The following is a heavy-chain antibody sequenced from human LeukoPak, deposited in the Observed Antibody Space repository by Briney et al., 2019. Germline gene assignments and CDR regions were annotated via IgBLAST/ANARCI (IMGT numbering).Heavy chain of an antibody. CDR3: AAYSGTYTVFDY. Sequence: SETLSLTCTVSGGSTGSDYWSWIRQPPGKGLEWIAYVYYSGVTSYNPSLKSRVAISIDTSKNQFSLNLSSVTAADTAVYYCAAYSGTYTVFDYWGQGTLVTVSS. V-gene: IGHV4-59*01. D-gene: IGHD1-26*01. CDR1: GGSTGSDY. CDR2: VYYSGVT. J-gene: IGHJ4*02.